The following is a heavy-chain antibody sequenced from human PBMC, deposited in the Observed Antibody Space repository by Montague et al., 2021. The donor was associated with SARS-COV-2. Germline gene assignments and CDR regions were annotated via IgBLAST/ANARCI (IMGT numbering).Heavy chain of an antibody. V-gene: IGHV4-61*01. J-gene: IGHJ6*02. CDR1: GGSVSSGSYY. Sequence: SETLSLTCTVSGGSVSSGSYYWSWIRQPPGKGLEWIGYIYYSGSTNYNPSLKSRVTISVDTSKNQFSLKLSSVTAADTAVYYCARDRGQTYYDILTGRALSVDFASGMDVGGQGTPVPVSS. D-gene: IGHD3-9*01. CDR3: ARDRGQTYYDILTGRALSVDFASGMDV. CDR2: IYYSGST.